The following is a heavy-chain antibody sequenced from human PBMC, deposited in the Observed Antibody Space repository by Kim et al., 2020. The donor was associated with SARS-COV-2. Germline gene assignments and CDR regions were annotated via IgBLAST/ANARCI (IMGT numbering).Heavy chain of an antibody. Sequence: PIFGTANYAQKFQGRVTITADESTSTAYMELSSLRSEDTAVYYCARLLGIWGQGTLVTVSS. CDR3: ARLLGI. J-gene: IGHJ4*02. V-gene: IGHV1-69*01. CDR2: PIFGTA. D-gene: IGHD3-10*01.